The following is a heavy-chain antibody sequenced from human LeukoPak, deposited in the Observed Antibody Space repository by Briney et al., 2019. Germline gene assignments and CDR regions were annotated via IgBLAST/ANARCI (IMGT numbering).Heavy chain of an antibody. CDR1: GFTFSSYA. J-gene: IGHJ4*02. V-gene: IGHV3-23*01. D-gene: IGHD3-10*01. CDR3: AKDPTYYYGSGSYPDY. CDR2: ISGSGGST. Sequence: GGSLRLSCAASGFTFSSYAMSRVRQAPGKGLEWVSAISGSGGSTYYADSVKGRFTISRDNSKNTLYLQMNSLRAEDTAVYYCAKDPTYYYGSGSYPDYWGQGALVTVSS.